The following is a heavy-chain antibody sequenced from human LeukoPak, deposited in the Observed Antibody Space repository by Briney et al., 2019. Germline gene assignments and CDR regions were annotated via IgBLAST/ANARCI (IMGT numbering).Heavy chain of an antibody. CDR1: GGSISSYY. D-gene: IGHD1-20*01. Sequence: SETLSLTCTVSGGSISSYYWSWLRQPPGKGLEWIGYIYYSGTTNYIPSLKSRVTISVDTSKNQLSLKLRSVTAADTAVYYCARRAITGGYYYFDYWGQGALVTVSS. J-gene: IGHJ4*02. V-gene: IGHV4-59*01. CDR2: IYYSGTT. CDR3: ARRAITGGYYYFDY.